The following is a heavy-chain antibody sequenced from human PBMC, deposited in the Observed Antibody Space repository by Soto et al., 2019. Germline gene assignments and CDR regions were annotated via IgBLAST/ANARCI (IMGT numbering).Heavy chain of an antibody. J-gene: IGHJ4*02. Sequence: GAEVKTPGDSVKVSCKTSGYIFSDYGINWVRQAPGQGLEWMGWISGYSGNANLAQKFQGRVTMTTDKSTRTAYMELRRLRSDDTAVYYCAKRTSGTTWGESDYWGQGTLVTVSS. CDR1: GYIFSDYG. CDR3: AKRTSGTTWGESDY. CDR2: ISGYSGNA. D-gene: IGHD4-17*01. V-gene: IGHV1-18*04.